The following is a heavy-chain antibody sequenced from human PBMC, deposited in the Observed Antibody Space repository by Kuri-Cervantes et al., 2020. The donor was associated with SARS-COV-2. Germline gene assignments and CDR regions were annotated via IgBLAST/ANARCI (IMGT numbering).Heavy chain of an antibody. CDR2: ISSSSSTI. Sequence: GESLKISCAASGFTFSSYSMNWVRQAPGKGLEWVSYISSSSSTIYYAVSVKGRFTISRDNSKNTLYLEMDSLTADDTAIYYCAKDPFGSSSAEYFQYWGPGTLVTVSS. CDR1: GFTFSSYS. CDR3: AKDPFGSSSAEYFQY. J-gene: IGHJ1*01. V-gene: IGHV3-48*01. D-gene: IGHD6-6*01.